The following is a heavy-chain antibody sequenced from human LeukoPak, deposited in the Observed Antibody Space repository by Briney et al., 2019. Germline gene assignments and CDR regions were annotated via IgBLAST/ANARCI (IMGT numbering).Heavy chain of an antibody. Sequence: ASVKVSCKASGYTFTGYYMHWVRQAPGQGLEWMGWINPNSGGTNYAQKFQGRVTMTTDTSTSTAYMELRSLRSDDTAVYYCARRAYGSGSPNFDYWGQGTLVTVSS. CDR2: INPNSGGT. J-gene: IGHJ4*02. CDR1: GYTFTGYY. CDR3: ARRAYGSGSPNFDY. D-gene: IGHD3-10*01. V-gene: IGHV1-2*02.